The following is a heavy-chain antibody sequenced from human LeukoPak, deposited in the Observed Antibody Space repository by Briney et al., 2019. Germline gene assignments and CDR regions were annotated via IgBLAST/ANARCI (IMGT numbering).Heavy chain of an antibody. CDR3: ARARGSSSGPRIDNWFDP. J-gene: IGHJ5*02. CDR2: IYTSGST. Sequence: PSETLSLTCTVSGGSISSGSYYWSWIRQPAGEGLEWIGYIYTSGSTNYNPSLKSRVTISVDTSKNQFSLKLTSVTAADTAVYSCARARGSSSGPRIDNWFDPWGQGTLVTVSS. D-gene: IGHD6-6*01. CDR1: GGSISSGSYY. V-gene: IGHV4-61*09.